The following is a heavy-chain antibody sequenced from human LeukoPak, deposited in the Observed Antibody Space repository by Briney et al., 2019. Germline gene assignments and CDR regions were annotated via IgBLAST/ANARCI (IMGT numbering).Heavy chain of an antibody. CDR3: AKVGYHGSGSYYYFDY. J-gene: IGHJ4*02. CDR2: ISYDGSNK. CDR1: GFTFSSYG. Sequence: GRSLRLSCAASGFTFSSYGMHWVRQAPGRGLEWVAVISYDGSNKYYADSVKGRFTISRDNSKNTLYLQMNSLRAEDTAVYYCAKVGYHGSGSYYYFDYWGQGTLVTVSS. V-gene: IGHV3-30*18. D-gene: IGHD3-10*01.